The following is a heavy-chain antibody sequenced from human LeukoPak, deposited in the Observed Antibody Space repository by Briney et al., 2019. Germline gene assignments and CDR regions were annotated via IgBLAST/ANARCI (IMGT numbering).Heavy chain of an antibody. J-gene: IGHJ4*02. CDR2: IYHSGST. V-gene: IGHV4-4*02. CDR3: ARTELVRGVIITRYYFDY. D-gene: IGHD3-10*01. Sequence: SETLSLTCAVSGGSISSSNWWSWVRQPPGKGLEWIGEIYHSGSTNYNPSLKSRVTISVDKSKNQFSLKLSSVTAADTAVYYCARTELVRGVIITRYYFDYWGQGTLVTVSS. CDR1: GGSISSSNW.